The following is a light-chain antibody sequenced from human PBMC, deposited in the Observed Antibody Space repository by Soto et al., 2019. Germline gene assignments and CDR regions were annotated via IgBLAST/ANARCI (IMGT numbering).Light chain of an antibody. CDR1: TSNIGSNY. CDR2: RNN. CDR3: ATWDDSLNGFYV. J-gene: IGLJ1*01. Sequence: VLTQPPSASGTPGQGVTISCSGSTSNIGSNYVYWYQQLPGTAPKLLIYRNNQRPSGVPDRFSGSKSGTSASLAISGLRSDDEADYFCATWDDSLNGFYVLGTGTKV. V-gene: IGLV1-47*01.